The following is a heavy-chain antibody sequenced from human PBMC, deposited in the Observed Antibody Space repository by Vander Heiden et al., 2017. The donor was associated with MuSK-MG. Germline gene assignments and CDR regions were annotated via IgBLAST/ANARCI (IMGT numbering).Heavy chain of an antibody. CDR1: GGSISSGGYY. Sequence: QVQLQESGPGLVKPSQTLSLTCTVSGGSISSGGYYGRWIRQHPGKGLEWIGYIYYSGSTYYNPSLKSRVTISVDTSKNQFSLKLSSVTAADTAVYYCAREGGYDSSGYIYFDYWGQGTLVTVSS. V-gene: IGHV4-31*03. D-gene: IGHD3-22*01. J-gene: IGHJ4*02. CDR3: AREGGYDSSGYIYFDY. CDR2: IYYSGST.